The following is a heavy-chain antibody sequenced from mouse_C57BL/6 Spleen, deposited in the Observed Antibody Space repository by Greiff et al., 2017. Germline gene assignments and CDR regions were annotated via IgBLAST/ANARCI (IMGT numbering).Heavy chain of an antibody. V-gene: IGHV5-17*01. CDR2: ISSGSSTI. Sequence: EVKLMESGGGLVKPGGSLKLSCAASGFTFSDYGMHWVRQAPEQGLEWVAYISSGSSTIYYADTVKGRFTISRDNAKNTLFLQMTSLRSEDTAMYYCARRFITTVVEDAMDYWGQGTSVTVSS. CDR1: GFTFSDYG. J-gene: IGHJ4*01. D-gene: IGHD1-1*01. CDR3: ARRFITTVVEDAMDY.